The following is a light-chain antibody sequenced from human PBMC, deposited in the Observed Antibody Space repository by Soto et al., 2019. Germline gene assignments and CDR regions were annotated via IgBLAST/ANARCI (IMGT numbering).Light chain of an antibody. CDR1: SSDVGGYDY. CDR3: SSYTSSTTPFWV. V-gene: IGLV2-14*01. J-gene: IGLJ3*02. CDR2: EVS. Sequence: QSALTQPASVSGSPGQSITISCTGTSSDVGGYDYVFWYQQHPGKAPKLMICEVSNRPSGVSNRFSGSKSANTASLTISGLQAEDEADYYCSSYTSSTTPFWVFGGGTKLTVL.